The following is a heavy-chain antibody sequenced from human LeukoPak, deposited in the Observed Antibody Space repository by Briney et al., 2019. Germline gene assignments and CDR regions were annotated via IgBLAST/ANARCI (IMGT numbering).Heavy chain of an antibody. J-gene: IGHJ4*02. CDR2: IRSDGTHE. CDR3: AKDPENNGYSDGSFYS. D-gene: IGHD3-22*01. Sequence: GGSLRLSCAASGFSFSSFGMYWVRQTPGKGLEWVAFIRSDGTHEYYGDSVKGRFTISRDNSKNTLYLQINSLRAEDTAVYYCAKDPENNGYSDGSFYSCGQGTLVTVSS. CDR1: GFSFSSFG. V-gene: IGHV3-30*02.